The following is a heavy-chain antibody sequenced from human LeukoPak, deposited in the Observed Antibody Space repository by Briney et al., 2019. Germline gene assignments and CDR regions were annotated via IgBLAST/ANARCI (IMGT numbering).Heavy chain of an antibody. CDR2: INHSGST. D-gene: IGHD3-22*01. Sequence: SETLSLTCAVYGGSFSGYYWSWIRQPPGKGLEWIGEINHSGSTNYNPSLKSRVTISEDTSKNQFSLKLSSVTAADTAVYYCARRANYYDSSGYVYYFDYWGQGTLVTVSS. V-gene: IGHV4-34*01. J-gene: IGHJ4*02. CDR3: ARRANYYDSSGYVYYFDY. CDR1: GGSFSGYY.